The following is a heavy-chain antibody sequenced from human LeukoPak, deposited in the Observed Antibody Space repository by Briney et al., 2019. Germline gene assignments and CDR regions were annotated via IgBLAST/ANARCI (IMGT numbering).Heavy chain of an antibody. J-gene: IGHJ4*02. CDR1: GYTFTGYY. Sequence: ASVKVSCKASGYTFTGYYMHWVRQAPGQGLEWMGWINPNSGGTNYAQKFQGRVTMTRDTSISTAYMELSRLRSDDTAVYYCARAGAIAAAGTFVFPKFWGRGTLVTVSS. V-gene: IGHV1-2*02. CDR3: ARAGAIAAAGTFVFPKF. CDR2: INPNSGGT. D-gene: IGHD6-13*01.